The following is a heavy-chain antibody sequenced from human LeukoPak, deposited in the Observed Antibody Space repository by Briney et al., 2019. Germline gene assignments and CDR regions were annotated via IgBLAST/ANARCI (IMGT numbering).Heavy chain of an antibody. J-gene: IGHJ4*02. V-gene: IGHV4-39*07. Sequence: SETLSLTCTVSGGSISSGSYYWSWIRQPPGKGLEWIGEINHSGSTNYNPSLKSRVTISVDTSKNQFSLKLSSVTAADTAVYYCARGKRGITMVRGVIIPFDYWGQGTLVTVSS. CDR2: INHSGST. CDR1: GGSISSGSYY. D-gene: IGHD3-10*01. CDR3: ARGKRGITMVRGVIIPFDY.